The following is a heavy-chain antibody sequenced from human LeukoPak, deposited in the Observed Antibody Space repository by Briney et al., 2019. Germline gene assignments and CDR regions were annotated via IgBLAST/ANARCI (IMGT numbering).Heavy chain of an antibody. CDR3: AREGGNPGYYYYYMDV. Sequence: GASVKVSCKASGYTFTGYYMHWVRQAPGQGLEWMGWINPNSGGTNYAQKFQGRVTMTRDTSISTAYMELSRLRSDDTAVYYCAREGGNPGYYYYYMDVWGKGTTVTVSS. CDR1: GYTFTGYY. V-gene: IGHV1-2*02. J-gene: IGHJ6*03. CDR2: INPNSGGT. D-gene: IGHD4-23*01.